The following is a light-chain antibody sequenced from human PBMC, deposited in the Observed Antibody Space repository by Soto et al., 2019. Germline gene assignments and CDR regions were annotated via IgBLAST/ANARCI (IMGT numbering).Light chain of an antibody. J-gene: IGKJ1*01. V-gene: IGKV3-20*01. CDR3: QQYGSSLYVA. Sequence: EIVFTQAPGTLSFSPGERATLSCRASQTIPTNYSAWYQQKPGQAPRLLIYAASYRATGIPDRFSGSGSGTDFKLTISRLEPEDFAVYYCQQYGSSLYVAFGQGTKVDNK. CDR2: AAS. CDR1: QTIPTNY.